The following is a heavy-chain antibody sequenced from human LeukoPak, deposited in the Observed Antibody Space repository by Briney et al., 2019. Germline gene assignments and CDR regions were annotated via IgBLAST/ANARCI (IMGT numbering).Heavy chain of an antibody. CDR2: IYTSGST. CDR1: GGSISSYY. CDR3: ARTIAVAGLSYFDY. V-gene: IGHV4-4*09. J-gene: IGHJ4*02. D-gene: IGHD6-19*01. Sequence: SETLSLTCTVSGGSISSYYWSWIRQPPGKGLEWIGYIYTSGSTNYNPSLKSRDTISVDTSKNQFSLKLSSVTAADTAVYYCARTIAVAGLSYFDYWGQGTLVTVSS.